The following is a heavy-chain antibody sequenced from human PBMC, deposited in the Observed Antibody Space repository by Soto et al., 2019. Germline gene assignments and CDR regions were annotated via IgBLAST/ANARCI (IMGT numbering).Heavy chain of an antibody. V-gene: IGHV3-30-3*01. CDR2: LSQSGTNI. CDR1: GFTLSKFA. CDR3: ARDSPVVVPAISLRGAFDV. Sequence: QGQLVESGGGVVQPGRSLRLSCAASGFTLSKFAMHWVRHVPGKGLEWVAVLSQSGTNIYYGDFAKGRFTISRDNSKNTLFLQMNSLRADDTALYYCARDSPVVVPAISLRGAFDVWGQGTMVTVSS. D-gene: IGHD2-21*02. J-gene: IGHJ3*01.